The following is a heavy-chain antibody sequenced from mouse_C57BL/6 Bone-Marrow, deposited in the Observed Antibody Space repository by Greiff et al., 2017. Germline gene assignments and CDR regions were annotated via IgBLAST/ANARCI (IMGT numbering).Heavy chain of an antibody. J-gene: IGHJ2*03. V-gene: IGHV5-17*01. CDR2: ISSGSSTI. Sequence: EVMLVESGGGLVKPGGSLKLSCAASGFTFSDYGMHWVRQAPEKGLEWVAYISSGSSTIYYADTVKGRFTISRDNAKNTLFLQMTSLRSEDAAMYYAARRGSSPYYFDYWGQGTSLTVSS. CDR3: ARRGSSPYYFDY. CDR1: GFTFSDYG. D-gene: IGHD1-1*01.